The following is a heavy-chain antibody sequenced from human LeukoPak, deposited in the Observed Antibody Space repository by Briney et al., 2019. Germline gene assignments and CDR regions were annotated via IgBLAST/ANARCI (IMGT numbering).Heavy chain of an antibody. D-gene: IGHD4-17*01. CDR2: IHYSVST. CDR1: GGSISSYH. CDR3: AGETEADYGDALVFAFDI. Sequence: SETLTLTCTVTGGSISSYHWSWLRQPPGKEVEGIGYIHYSVSTNYNPSLKSRVTISVDTSKNQFSLKLSSVAAADTAVYYCAGETEADYGDALVFAFDIWGQGTMVTVSS. V-gene: IGHV4-59*01. J-gene: IGHJ3*02.